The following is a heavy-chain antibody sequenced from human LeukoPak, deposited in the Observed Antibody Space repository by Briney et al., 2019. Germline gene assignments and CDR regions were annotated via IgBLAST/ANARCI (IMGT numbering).Heavy chain of an antibody. CDR3: ARGRYSSSWYADY. CDR1: RFTFSSYE. D-gene: IGHD6-13*01. J-gene: IGHJ4*02. V-gene: IGHV3-48*03. Sequence: PGGSLRLSCAASRFTFSSYEMNWVRQAPGKGLEWVSYISSSGSTIYYADSVKGRFTISRDNAKNSLYLQMNSLRAEDTAVYYCARGRYSSSWYADYWGQGTLVTVSS. CDR2: ISSSGSTI.